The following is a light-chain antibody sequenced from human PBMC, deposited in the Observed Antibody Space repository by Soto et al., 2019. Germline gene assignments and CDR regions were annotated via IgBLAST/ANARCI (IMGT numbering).Light chain of an antibody. CDR1: QSINSE. Sequence: EIGMTQSPATLSLSPGERAALSCRASQSINSELAWYQQKPGQPPRLLIYGASTRATGVPASFTGSESGSEFTLTISGLQSEDFAVYYCQQGHNWPLTFGQGTRLEI. CDR2: GAS. J-gene: IGKJ2*01. CDR3: QQGHNWPLT. V-gene: IGKV3-15*01.